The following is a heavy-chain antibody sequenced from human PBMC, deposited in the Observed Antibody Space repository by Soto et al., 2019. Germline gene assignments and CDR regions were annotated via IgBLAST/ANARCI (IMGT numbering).Heavy chain of an antibody. Sequence: KLLESGGQLIQPGGSLRLSCAGTGFNFGGYAMSWVRQAPGKGLEWVSTLSGDGSRAYYADSVRGRFTVSRDNSKSALYLRKNSLRADDTAIYYCAKRGGYAISFYDSWGQGTLVTVSS. CDR1: GFNFGGYA. CDR3: AKRGGYAISFYDS. J-gene: IGHJ4*02. CDR2: LSGDGSRA. D-gene: IGHD3-16*01. V-gene: IGHV3-23*01.